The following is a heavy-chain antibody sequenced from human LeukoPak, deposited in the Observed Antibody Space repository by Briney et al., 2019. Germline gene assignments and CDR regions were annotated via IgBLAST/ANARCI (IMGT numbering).Heavy chain of an antibody. V-gene: IGHV3-30-3*01. D-gene: IGHD2-2*01. CDR1: GFTSSSYA. CDR3: ASPRTSTHH. Sequence: GGSLRLSCAASGFTSSSYALNWVRQAPGKGLEWVAVISYDGSNKYYADSVKGRFTISRDNSKNTLYLQMNSLRAEDTAVYYCASPRTSTHHWGQGTLVTVSS. J-gene: IGHJ5*02. CDR2: ISYDGSNK.